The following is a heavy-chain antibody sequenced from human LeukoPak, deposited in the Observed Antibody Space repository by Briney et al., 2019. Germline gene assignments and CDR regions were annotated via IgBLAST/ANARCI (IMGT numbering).Heavy chain of an antibody. J-gene: IGHJ6*03. CDR1: GGSVSSYY. D-gene: IGHD3-10*01. Sequence: SETLSLTCTVSGGSVSSYYWSWIRQPPGKGLEWIGYIYYSGNTKTNYNPSLESRVTISLGTSKNQFSLKLSSVTAADTAIYYCARVQKLLGSYMDVWGKGTTVTASS. CDR2: IYYSGNTKT. V-gene: IGHV4-59*02. CDR3: ARVQKLLGSYMDV.